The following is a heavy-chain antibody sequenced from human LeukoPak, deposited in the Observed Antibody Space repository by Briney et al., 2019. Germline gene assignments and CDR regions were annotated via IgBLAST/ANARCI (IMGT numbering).Heavy chain of an antibody. CDR1: GLTFRNYY. V-gene: IGHV3-11*01. Sequence: GGSLRLSCTASGLTFRNYYMSWIRLAPGKGLEWVSYISSSGNTIYYADSVKGRFTISRDNSKNTLYLQMNSLRAEDTAVYYCAKAPRGYSYGHGYYYYGMDVWGQGTTVTVSS. D-gene: IGHD5-18*01. CDR3: AKAPRGYSYGHGYYYYGMDV. CDR2: ISSSGNTI. J-gene: IGHJ6*02.